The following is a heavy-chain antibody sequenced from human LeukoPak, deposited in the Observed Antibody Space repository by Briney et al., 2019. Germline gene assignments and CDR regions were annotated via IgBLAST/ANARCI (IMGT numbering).Heavy chain of an antibody. V-gene: IGHV1-46*01. CDR3: ATILVGYNHFDY. CDR1: PYRFTNFH. D-gene: IGHD5-24*01. Sequence: ASVKVSCKASPYRFTNFHIHWVRQAPGQGLEWMGGINPTGENIMYAKKFQGRVTMTRDTSTNTVCMDLSRLRAEDTAVYFCATILVGYNHFDYWGKGTHVFVSS. J-gene: IGHJ4*01. CDR2: INPTGENI.